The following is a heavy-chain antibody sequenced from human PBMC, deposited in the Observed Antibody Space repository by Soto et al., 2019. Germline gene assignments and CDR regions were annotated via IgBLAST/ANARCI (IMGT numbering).Heavy chain of an antibody. V-gene: IGHV4-31*03. CDR1: GGSISSGSYY. CDR3: ATRTDYYYGSGSLGGMDV. CDR2: IYYSGST. J-gene: IGHJ6*02. Sequence: QVQLQESGPGLVKPSQTLSLTCTVSGGSISSGSYYWSWIRQLPGKGLEWIGYIYYSGSTYYNPSLKSRVTMSVDTSKNPLSLKLNSVTAADTAVYYCATRTDYYYGSGSLGGMDVWGQGTTVTVSS. D-gene: IGHD3-10*01.